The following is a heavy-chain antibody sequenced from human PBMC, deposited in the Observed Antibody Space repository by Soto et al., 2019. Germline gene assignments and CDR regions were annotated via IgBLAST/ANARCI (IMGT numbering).Heavy chain of an antibody. V-gene: IGHV1-18*01. J-gene: IGHJ4*02. D-gene: IGHD5-12*01. CDR1: GYTFTSYG. CDR2: ISAHNGNT. CDR3: ARDLGGFPDY. Sequence: QVQLVQSGAEVKKPGASVKVSCKASGYTFTSYGISWVRQAPGQGLEWMGWISAHNGNTKYEQKLQGRVTMTTDTAASAAYMELRSLRSDDTAVYYCARDLGGFPDYWGQGALVTVSS.